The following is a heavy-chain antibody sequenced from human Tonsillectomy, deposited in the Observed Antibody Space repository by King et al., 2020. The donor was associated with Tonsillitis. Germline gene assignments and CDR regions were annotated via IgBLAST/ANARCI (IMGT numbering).Heavy chain of an antibody. D-gene: IGHD3-16*01. Sequence: VQLVESGGGLVQPGGSLRLSCAASGFGFSTYSMNWVRQAPGKGLEGVAYSSGSRSVSYYADSVRGRFTISRDNAETSLYLHMSSLRAEDTAVYYCARKFLGSDAFDFWGQGTVVTVSS. V-gene: IGHV3-48*04. CDR1: GFGFSTYS. CDR2: SSGSRSVS. J-gene: IGHJ3*01. CDR3: ARKFLGSDAFDF.